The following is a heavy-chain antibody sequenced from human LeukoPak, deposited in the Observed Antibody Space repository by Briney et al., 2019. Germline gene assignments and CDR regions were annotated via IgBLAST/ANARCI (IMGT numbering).Heavy chain of an antibody. V-gene: IGHV3-7*01. CDR2: IKQDGSEK. Sequence: GGSLRPSCAASGFTFSTYWMSWVRQAPGKGLEWVANIKQDGSEKYYVDSVKGRFTISRDNAKSSLYLQLNSLRADDTAVYYCARVIDRGYNSYLGYYNYFGLGVWGQGTTVTVSS. CDR3: ARVIDRGYNSYLGYYNYFGLGV. CDR1: GFTFSTYW. D-gene: IGHD5-18*01. J-gene: IGHJ6*02.